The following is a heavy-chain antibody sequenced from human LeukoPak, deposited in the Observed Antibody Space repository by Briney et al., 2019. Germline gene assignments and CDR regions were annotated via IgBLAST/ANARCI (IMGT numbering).Heavy chain of an antibody. CDR2: IDPSDSYT. Sequence: GAALKISCKGSGYSFTSYWISWVRQMPGKGLEWMGRIDPSDSYTNYSPSFQGHVTISADKSISTAYLQWSSLKASDTAMYYCARGVVREPPIGMDVWGKGTTVTVSS. J-gene: IGHJ6*04. D-gene: IGHD3-10*01. CDR3: ARGVVREPPIGMDV. V-gene: IGHV5-10-1*01. CDR1: GYSFTSYW.